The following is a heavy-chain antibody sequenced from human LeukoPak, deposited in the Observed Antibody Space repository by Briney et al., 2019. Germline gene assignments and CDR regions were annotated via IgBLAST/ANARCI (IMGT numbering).Heavy chain of an antibody. J-gene: IGHJ4*02. CDR3: ARDRSYYDSSGYYQGY. CDR1: AYTLTELS. Sequence: GASVKVSCKVSAYTLTELSMHWVRQAPGKGLEWMGGIYPEDGELIYAQKFQGRVTITADKSTSTAYMELSSLRSEDTAVYYCARDRSYYDSSGYYQGYWGQGTLVTVSS. CDR2: IYPEDGEL. D-gene: IGHD3-22*01. V-gene: IGHV1-24*01.